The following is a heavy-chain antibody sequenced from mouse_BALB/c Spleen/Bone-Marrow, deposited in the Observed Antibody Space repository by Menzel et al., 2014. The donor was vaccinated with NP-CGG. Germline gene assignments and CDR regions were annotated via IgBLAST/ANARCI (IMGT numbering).Heavy chain of an antibody. J-gene: IGHJ1*02. CDR1: GHTFTSYW. CDR2: IYPSDSYI. D-gene: IGHD2-1*01. Sequence: VKLVESGAELVRPGASVKLSCKASGHTFTSYWINWVKQRPGQGLEWIGNIYPSDSYINYNQKLKDKATLTVDKSSSTAYMQLSSPTSEDSAVYSCPRGGNYGLYCDVWGAEATVPVSS. CDR3: PRGGNYGLYCDV. V-gene: IGHV1-69*02.